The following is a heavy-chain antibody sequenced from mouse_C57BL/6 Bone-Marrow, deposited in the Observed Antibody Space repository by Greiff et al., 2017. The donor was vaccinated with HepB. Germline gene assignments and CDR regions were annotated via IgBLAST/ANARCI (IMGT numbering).Heavy chain of an antibody. CDR3: ASWCGYYGDY. CDR2: INPNNGGT. J-gene: IGHJ2*01. Sequence: VQLQQSGPELVKPGASVKISCKASGYTFTDYYMNWVKQSHGKSLEWIGDINPNNGGTSYNQKFKGKATLTVDKSSSTAYMELRSLTSEDSAVYYCASWCGYYGDYWGQGTTLTVSS. V-gene: IGHV1-26*01. CDR1: GYTFTDYY. D-gene: IGHD2-3*01.